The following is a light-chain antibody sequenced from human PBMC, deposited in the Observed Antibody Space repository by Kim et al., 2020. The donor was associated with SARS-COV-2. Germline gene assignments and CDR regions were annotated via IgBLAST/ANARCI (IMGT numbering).Light chain of an antibody. Sequence: LITIACTGTSSDVGVYKYVSWYHQHPGKAPKLVIYEVSNRPSRVSNRFSGSKSGNTASLTISGLQAEDEADYYCSSYIRGSTNYVFGTGTKVTVL. V-gene: IGLV2-14*01. CDR1: SSDVGVYKY. CDR3: SSYIRGSTNYV. CDR2: EVS. J-gene: IGLJ1*01.